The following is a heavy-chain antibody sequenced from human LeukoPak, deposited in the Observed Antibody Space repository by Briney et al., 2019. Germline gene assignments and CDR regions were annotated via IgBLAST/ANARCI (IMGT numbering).Heavy chain of an antibody. CDR2: INHSGST. CDR1: GGSFGGYY. V-gene: IGHV4-34*01. D-gene: IGHD6-19*01. CDR3: ARRCRIGSGWFYDY. Sequence: SETLSLTCAVYGGSFGGYYWTWIRQPPGKGREWIGEINHSGSTNYNPPLKSRVTISVDTSKNQISLKLSSVTAADTAVYYCARRCRIGSGWFYDYWGQGTLVTVSS. J-gene: IGHJ4*02.